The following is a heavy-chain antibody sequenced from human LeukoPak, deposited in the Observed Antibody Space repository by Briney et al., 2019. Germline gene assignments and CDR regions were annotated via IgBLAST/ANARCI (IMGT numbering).Heavy chain of an antibody. J-gene: IGHJ3*02. CDR1: GYTFTSYG. CDR3: ASYQPLHDQIHAFDI. CDR2: ISAYNGNT. V-gene: IGHV1-18*01. D-gene: IGHD1-1*01. Sequence: HWASVKVSCKASGYTFTSYGISWVRQAPGQGLEWMGWISAYNGNTNYAQKLQGRVTMTTDTSTSTAYMELRSLRSDDTAVYYCASYQPLHDQIHAFDIWGQGTMVTVSS.